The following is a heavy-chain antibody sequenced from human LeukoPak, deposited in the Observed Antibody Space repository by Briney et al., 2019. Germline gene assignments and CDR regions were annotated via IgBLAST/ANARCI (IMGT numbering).Heavy chain of an antibody. CDR3: TKSDGYGLIRI. CDR2: IYYSGST. J-gene: IGHJ3*02. V-gene: IGHV4-59*12. CDR1: GGSFSTYY. Sequence: PSETLSLTCTVSGGSFSTYYWSWVRQPPGKGLEWIGYIYYSGSTNCNPSLKSRVTISVHTSKNQFSLKVISMTAADTAAYYCTKSDGYGLIRICGRGTMVTVSS. D-gene: IGHD3-10*01.